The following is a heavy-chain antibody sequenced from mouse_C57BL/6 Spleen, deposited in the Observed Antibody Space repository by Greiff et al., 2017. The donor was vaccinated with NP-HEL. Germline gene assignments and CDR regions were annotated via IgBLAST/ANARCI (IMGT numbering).Heavy chain of an antibody. CDR2: ISSGGDYI. J-gene: IGHJ1*03. CDR3: TRGCSKLGREGYWYFDV. D-gene: IGHD4-1*01. V-gene: IGHV5-9-1*02. Sequence: EVQRVESGEGLVKPGGSLKLSCAASGFTFSSYAMSWVRQTPEKRLEWVAYISSGGDYIYYADTVKGRFTISRDNARNTLYLQMSSLKSEDTAMYYCTRGCSKLGREGYWYFDVWGTGTTVTVSS. CDR1: GFTFSSYA.